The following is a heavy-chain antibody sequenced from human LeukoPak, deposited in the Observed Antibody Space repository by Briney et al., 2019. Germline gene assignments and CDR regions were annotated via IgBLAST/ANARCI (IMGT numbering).Heavy chain of an antibody. CDR2: ISGSGGST. D-gene: IGHD1-26*01. V-gene: IGHV3-23*01. CDR1: GFTFSSYA. CDR3: AKDRNSGSYYYGMDV. Sequence: GGSLRPSCAASGFTFSSYAMSWVRQAPGKGLEWVSAISGSGGSTYYADSVKGRFTISRDNSKNTLYLQMNSLRAEDTAVYYCAKDRNSGSYYYGMDVWGQGTTVTVSS. J-gene: IGHJ6*02.